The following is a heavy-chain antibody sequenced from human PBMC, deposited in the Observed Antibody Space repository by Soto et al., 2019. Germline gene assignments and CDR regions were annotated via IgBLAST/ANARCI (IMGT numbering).Heavy chain of an antibody. CDR2: ISAYNGNT. J-gene: IGHJ5*02. D-gene: IGHD2-15*01. V-gene: IGHV1-18*01. CDR3: ARLPRGYCSGGSCYSAFDWFDP. CDR1: GYTFTSYG. Sequence: ASVKVSCKASGYTFTSYGISWVRQAPGQGLEWMGWISAYNGNTNYAQKLQGRVTMTTDTSTSTAYMELRSLRSDDTAVYYCARLPRGYCSGGSCYSAFDWFDPWGQGTLVTVSS.